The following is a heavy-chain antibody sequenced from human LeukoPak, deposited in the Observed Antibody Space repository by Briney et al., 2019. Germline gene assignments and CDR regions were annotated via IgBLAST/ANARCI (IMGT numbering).Heavy chain of an antibody. CDR3: ARDLDPRPFGVDTYNWFDP. Sequence: ASVKVSCKASGYTFTGYYMHWVRQAPGQGLEWMGLINPNSGGTNYAQEFQVRVTMTRDTAISTAYMQLSRLRSDDTAVYYCARDLDPRPFGVDTYNWFDPWGQGTLVTVSS. CDR2: INPNSGGT. D-gene: IGHD3-3*01. J-gene: IGHJ5*02. V-gene: IGHV1-2*02. CDR1: GYTFTGYY.